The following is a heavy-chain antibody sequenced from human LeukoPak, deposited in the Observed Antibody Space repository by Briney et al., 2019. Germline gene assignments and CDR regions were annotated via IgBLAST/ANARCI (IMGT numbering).Heavy chain of an antibody. CDR1: GFTFSSYG. J-gene: IGHJ4*02. Sequence: GGSLRLSCAASGFTFSSYGMHWVRQAPGKGLEWVAVIWYGGSNKYYADSVKGRFTISRDNSKNTLYLQMNSLKTEDTAVYYCTTDPRRVVRFDYWGQGTLVTVSS. D-gene: IGHD2-21*01. CDR3: TTDPRRVVRFDY. CDR2: IWYGGSNK. V-gene: IGHV3-33*08.